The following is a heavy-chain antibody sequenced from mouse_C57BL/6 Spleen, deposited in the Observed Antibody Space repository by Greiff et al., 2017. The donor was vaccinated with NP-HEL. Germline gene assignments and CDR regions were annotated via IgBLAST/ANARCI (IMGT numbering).Heavy chain of an antibody. CDR3: ARRDYFDY. Sequence: QVHVKQSGPELVKPGASVKLSCKASGYTFTSYDINWVKQRPGQGLEWIGWIYPRDGSTKYNEKFKGKATLTVDTSSSTAYMELHSLTSEDSAVYFCARRDYFDYWSQGTTLTVSS. J-gene: IGHJ2*01. CDR1: GYTFTSYD. V-gene: IGHV1-85*01. CDR2: IYPRDGST.